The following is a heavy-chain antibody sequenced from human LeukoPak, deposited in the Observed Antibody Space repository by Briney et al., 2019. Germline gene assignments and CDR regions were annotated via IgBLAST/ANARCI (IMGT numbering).Heavy chain of an antibody. J-gene: IGHJ4*02. CDR2: ISSSSGSI. CDR1: GFTFSTYN. V-gene: IGHV3-48*02. CDR3: ARDRGGSGSYSDY. Sequence: GGSLRLSCAVSGFTFSTYNMNWVRQAPGKGLEWISYISSSSGSIYYADSVKGRFTISRDNAKNSLYLQMNSLRDEDTAVYYCARDRGGSGSYSDYWGQGTPVTVSS. D-gene: IGHD1-26*01.